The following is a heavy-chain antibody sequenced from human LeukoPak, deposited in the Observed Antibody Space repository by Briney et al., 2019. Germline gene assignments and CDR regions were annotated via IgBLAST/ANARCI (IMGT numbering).Heavy chain of an antibody. J-gene: IGHJ4*02. Sequence: PGGSLRLSCAASGFTFSSYAMSWVRQPPGKGLEWIGYIYYSGSTNYNPSLKSRVTISADTSKNQFSLKLSSVTAADTAVYYCARTPRNTAMVDYWGQGTLVTVSS. CDR1: GFTFSSYA. D-gene: IGHD5-18*01. V-gene: IGHV4-59*08. CDR3: ARTPRNTAMVDY. CDR2: IYYSGST.